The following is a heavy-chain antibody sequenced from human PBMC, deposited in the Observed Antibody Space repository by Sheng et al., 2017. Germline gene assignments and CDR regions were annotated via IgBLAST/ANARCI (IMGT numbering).Heavy chain of an antibody. CDR1: GGSISSSSSY. D-gene: IGHD1-26*01. Sequence: QLQLQESGPGLVKPSETLSLTCTVSGGSISSSSSYWGWIRQPPGKGLEWIGNIYYSGSTYYNPSLKSRVTISVDTSKNQFSLKLSSVTAADTAVYYCARVDVRGSYDYFDYWGQGTLVTVSS. CDR2: IYYSGST. J-gene: IGHJ4*02. CDR3: ARVDVRGSYDYFDY. V-gene: IGHV4-39*07.